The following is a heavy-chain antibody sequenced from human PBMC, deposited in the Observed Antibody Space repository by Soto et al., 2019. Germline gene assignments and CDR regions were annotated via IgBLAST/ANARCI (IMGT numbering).Heavy chain of an antibody. CDR2: IYSGGST. CDR1: GFTVSSNY. Sequence: GGSLRLSCAASGFTVSSNYMSWVRQAPGKGLEWVSVIYSGGSTYYADSVKGRFTISRDNSKNTLYLQMNSLRAEDTAVYYCARDRSLTGYYKPPFALDYWGQGTLVTVSS. V-gene: IGHV3-66*01. CDR3: ARDRSLTGYYKPPFALDY. D-gene: IGHD3-9*01. J-gene: IGHJ4*02.